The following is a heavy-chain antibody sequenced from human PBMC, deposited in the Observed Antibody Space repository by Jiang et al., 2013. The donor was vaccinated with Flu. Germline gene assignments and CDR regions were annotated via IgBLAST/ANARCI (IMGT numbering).Heavy chain of an antibody. CDR3: ASQHWDHGVGSYYMSH. CDR1: GGSIISENSY. V-gene: IGHV4-39*07. D-gene: IGHD3-10*01. J-gene: IGHJ4*02. CDR2: IYYSGTT. Sequence: GSGLVKPSETLSLSCTVSGGSIISENSYWGWIRQPPGKGLEWIGSIYYSGTTYYNPSLKSRVTISVDTSKKQFSLKLSSVTAADTAVYYCASQHWDHGVGSYYMSHWGQGTLV.